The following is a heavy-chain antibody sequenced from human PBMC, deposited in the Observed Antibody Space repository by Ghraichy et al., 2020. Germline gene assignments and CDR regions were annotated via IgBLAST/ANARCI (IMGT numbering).Heavy chain of an antibody. D-gene: IGHD5-24*01. CDR2: ISPNGGNT. CDR1: GFTFISSW. CDR3: ARILGGYNLIDF. V-gene: IGHV3-74*01. J-gene: IGHJ4*02. Sequence: GESLNISCAASGFTFISSWMHWVLQAPGKGPVWVSIISPNGGNTTYADSVRGRFTISRDNAKNTLYLQMNSLRAEYTAVYYCARILGGYNLIDFWGQGTLVTVSS.